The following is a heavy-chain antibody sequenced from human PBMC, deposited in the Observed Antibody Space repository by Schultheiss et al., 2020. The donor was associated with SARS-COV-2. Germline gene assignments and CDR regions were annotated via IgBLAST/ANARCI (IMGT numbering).Heavy chain of an antibody. V-gene: IGHV4-61*08. J-gene: IGHJ4*02. D-gene: IGHD4-17*01. CDR1: GGSISSGGYY. Sequence: SQTLSLTCTVSGGSISSGGYYWSWIRQPPGKGLEWIGEINHSGSTNYNPSLKSRVTISVDTSKNQFSLKLSSVTAADTAVYYCARQYGHLDYWGQGTLVTVSS. CDR3: ARQYGHLDY. CDR2: INHSGST.